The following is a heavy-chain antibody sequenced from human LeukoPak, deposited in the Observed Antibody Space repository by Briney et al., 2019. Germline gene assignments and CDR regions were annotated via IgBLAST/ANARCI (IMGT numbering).Heavy chain of an antibody. J-gene: IGHJ4*02. Sequence: SETLSLTCGVYGGSFSDNYWSWIRQPPGKGLEWIGDINHSGSTIYNPSLTSRVTISVDTSKNQFSLKLSSVTAADTAVYYCARGPPAAYWGQGTLVTVSS. CDR3: ARGPPAAY. D-gene: IGHD6-25*01. CDR1: GGSFSDNY. CDR2: INHSGST. V-gene: IGHV4-34*01.